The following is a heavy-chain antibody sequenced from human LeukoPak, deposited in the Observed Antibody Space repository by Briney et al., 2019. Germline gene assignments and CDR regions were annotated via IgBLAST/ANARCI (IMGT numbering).Heavy chain of an antibody. J-gene: IGHJ3*02. V-gene: IGHV1-69*04. CDR1: GGTFSSYA. CDR3: ARDIVVVTADDAFDI. CDR2: IIPILGIA. D-gene: IGHD2-21*02. Sequence: SVKVSCKASGGTFSSYAITWVRQAPGQGLEWMGRIIPILGIANYAQKFQGRVTITADKSTSTAYMELSSLRSEDTAVYYCARDIVVVTADDAFDIWGQGTMVTVSS.